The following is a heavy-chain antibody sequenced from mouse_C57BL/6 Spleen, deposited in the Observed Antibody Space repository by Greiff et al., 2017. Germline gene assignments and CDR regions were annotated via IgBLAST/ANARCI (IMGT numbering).Heavy chain of an antibody. Sequence: EVQLQQSGPELVKPGASVKISCKASGYSFTGYFMNWVMQSHGKSLEWIGRINPNNGGTFYNQKFKGKATLTVDKSSSTANMELRSLTSEDSAVYYCARGGYYDRLAWFAYWGQGTPVTVSA. CDR3: ARGGYYDRLAWFAY. J-gene: IGHJ3*01. CDR2: INPNNGGT. CDR1: GYSFTGYF. D-gene: IGHD1-1*01. V-gene: IGHV1-20*01.